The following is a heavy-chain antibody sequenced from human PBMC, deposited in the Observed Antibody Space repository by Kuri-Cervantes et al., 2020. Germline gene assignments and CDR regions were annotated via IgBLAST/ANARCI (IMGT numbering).Heavy chain of an antibody. CDR1: GFTFSSYS. D-gene: IGHD2-15*01. Sequence: GESLKISCAASGFTFSSYSMNWVRQAPGKGLEWVSSISSSSSYIYYADSVKGRFTISRDNSKNTLYLQMNSLRAEDTAVYYCARDETIVVVVAATDYYYYGMDVWGQGTTVTVSS. V-gene: IGHV3-21*01. CDR2: ISSSSSYI. CDR3: ARDETIVVVVAATDYYYYGMDV. J-gene: IGHJ6*02.